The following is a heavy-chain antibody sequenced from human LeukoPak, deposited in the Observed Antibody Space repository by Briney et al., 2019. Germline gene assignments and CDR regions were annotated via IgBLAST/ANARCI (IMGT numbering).Heavy chain of an antibody. D-gene: IGHD3-9*01. V-gene: IGHV4-59*01. CDR3: ARGGTKRYFDWLLSASFGY. CDR1: GGSISSYY. CDR2: IYYSGST. J-gene: IGHJ4*02. Sequence: PSETLSLTCTVSGGSISSYYWSWIRQPPGKGLEWIGYIYYSGSTNYNPSLKSRVTISVDTSKNQFSLKLSSVTAADTAVYYCARGGTKRYFDWLLSASFGYWGQGTLVTVSS.